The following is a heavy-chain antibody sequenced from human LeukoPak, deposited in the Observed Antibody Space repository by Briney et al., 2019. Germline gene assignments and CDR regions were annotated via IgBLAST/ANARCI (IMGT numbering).Heavy chain of an antibody. CDR1: GFPFGSYA. J-gene: IGHJ4*02. CDR2: IIGSGSTT. D-gene: IGHD4-23*01. V-gene: IGHV3-23*01. CDR3: ARGQVGSTVITPVAY. Sequence: GGSLRLSCAASGFPFGSYALSWSGKAQGKGLGGASVIIGSGSTTYYADSVKGRFTISRDNSKNTLYLQMNSLRVEDTAIYYCARGQVGSTVITPVAYWGQGTLVTVSS.